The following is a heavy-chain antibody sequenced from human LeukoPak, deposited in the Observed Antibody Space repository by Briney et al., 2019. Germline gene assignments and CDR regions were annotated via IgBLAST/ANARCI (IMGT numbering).Heavy chain of an antibody. CDR1: GGSISSSSYY. CDR2: IYYSGST. J-gene: IGHJ6*02. Sequence: SETLSLTCTVSGGSISSSSYYWGWIRQPPGKGLEWIGSIYYSGSTYYNPSLKSRVTISVDTSKNQFSPKLSSVTAADTAVYYCARTGSGSYYYYYGMDVWGQGTTVTVSS. D-gene: IGHD1-26*01. V-gene: IGHV4-39*01. CDR3: ARTGSGSYYYYYGMDV.